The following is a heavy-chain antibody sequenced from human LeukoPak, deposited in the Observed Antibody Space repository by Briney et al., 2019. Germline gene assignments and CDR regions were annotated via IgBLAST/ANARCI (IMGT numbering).Heavy chain of an antibody. CDR2: IYHSGST. D-gene: IGHD1-26*01. Sequence: SETLSLTCTVSGGSISSSSYYWGWIRQPPGKGLEWIGSIYHSGSTYYNPSLKSRVTISVDTSKNQFSLKLSSVTAADTAVYYCARSASIVGATDAFDIWGQGTMVTVSS. J-gene: IGHJ3*02. CDR3: ARSASIVGATDAFDI. V-gene: IGHV4-39*01. CDR1: GGSISSSSYY.